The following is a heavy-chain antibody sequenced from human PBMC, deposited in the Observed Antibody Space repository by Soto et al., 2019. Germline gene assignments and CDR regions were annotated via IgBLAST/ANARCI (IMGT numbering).Heavy chain of an antibody. CDR1: GDTFTNFD. CDR2: MRANSGDT. J-gene: IGHJ5*02. Sequence: QVQLVQPGAEVRKPGASVKVSCKASGDTFTNFDFNWVRQATGQGLEWIGWMRANSGDTGHAQKFQGRVSMTRDTPMSTAYMELSSLRAEDTAVYYCARYIYGQRFKAWGQGTLVFVSS. V-gene: IGHV1-8*01. CDR3: ARYIYGQRFKA. D-gene: IGHD3-3*02.